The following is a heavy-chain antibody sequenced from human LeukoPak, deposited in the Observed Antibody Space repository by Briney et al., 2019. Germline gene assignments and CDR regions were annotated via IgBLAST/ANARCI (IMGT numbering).Heavy chain of an antibody. V-gene: IGHV3-7*01. CDR2: INQDGSTK. J-gene: IGHJ4*02. D-gene: IGHD1/OR15-1a*01. Sequence: GGSLRLSCAATGFSFSNSWMTWVRQAPGKGPEWLANINQDGSTKNYVDAVEGRFTISRDNAKNSLYLQMNSLRAEDTAVYYCTRDFAFQQFDYGGQGTLVTVSS. CDR3: TRDFAFQQFDY. CDR1: GFSFSNSW.